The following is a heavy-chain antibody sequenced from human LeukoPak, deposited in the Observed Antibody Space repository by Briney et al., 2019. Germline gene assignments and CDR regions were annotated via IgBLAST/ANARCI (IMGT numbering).Heavy chain of an antibody. CDR1: GGSIRSSSYY. J-gene: IGHJ3*02. V-gene: IGHV4-39*01. CDR2: IYYSGST. CDR3: ARRRQIGYSYGYDHDAFDI. Sequence: SETLSLTCTVSGGSIRSSSYYWGWIRQPPGKGLEWIGSIYYSGSTYYNPSLKSRVTISVDTSKNQFSLKLSSVTAADTAVYYCARRRQIGYSYGYDHDAFDIWGQGTMVTVSS. D-gene: IGHD5-18*01.